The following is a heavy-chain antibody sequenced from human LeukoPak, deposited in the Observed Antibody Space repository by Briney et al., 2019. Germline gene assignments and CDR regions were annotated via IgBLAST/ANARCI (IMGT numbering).Heavy chain of an antibody. CDR3: ARDNFWSETNWFDP. V-gene: IGHV4-39*07. CDR1: GGSISSSSYY. J-gene: IGHJ5*02. D-gene: IGHD3-3*01. Sequence: SETLSLTCTVSGGSISSSSYYWGWIRQPPGKGLEWIGSIYYSGSTNYNPSLKSRVTISVDTSKNQFSLKLSSVTAADTAVYYCARDNFWSETNWFDPWGQGTLVTVSS. CDR2: IYYSGST.